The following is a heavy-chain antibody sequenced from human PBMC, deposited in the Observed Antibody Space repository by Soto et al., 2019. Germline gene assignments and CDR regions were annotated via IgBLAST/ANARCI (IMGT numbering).Heavy chain of an antibody. D-gene: IGHD3-3*01. CDR2: ISGSGGST. CDR1: GFTFSSYA. V-gene: IGHV3-23*01. CDR3: AKTSRITIFGVVIMGRHFDAFEI. Sequence: GGSLRLSCAASGFTFSSYAMSWVRQAPGKGLEWVSAISGSGGSTYYADSVKGRFTISRDNSKNTLYLQMNSLRAEDTAVYYCAKTSRITIFGVVIMGRHFDAFEIWGQGTMVTVSS. J-gene: IGHJ3*02.